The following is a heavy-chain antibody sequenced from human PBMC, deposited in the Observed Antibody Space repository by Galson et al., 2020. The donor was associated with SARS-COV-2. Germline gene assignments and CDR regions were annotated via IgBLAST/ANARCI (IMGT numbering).Heavy chain of an antibody. V-gene: IGHV5-51*01. CDR2: IHPDDSVT. D-gene: IGHD2-2*01. Sequence: GESLKISCKASGYIFTRYWIGWVRQLPGKGLEWVGIIHPDDSVTKYGPSFQDEVSFAVDKSSNTAYLQWRSLKASDSAMYYCAKGCISTGCERAFDVWGQGTMVTVTS. CDR3: AKGCISTGCERAFDV. J-gene: IGHJ3*01. CDR1: GYIFTRYW.